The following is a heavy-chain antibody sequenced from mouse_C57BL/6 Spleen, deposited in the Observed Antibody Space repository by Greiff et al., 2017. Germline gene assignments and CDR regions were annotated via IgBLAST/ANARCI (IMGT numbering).Heavy chain of an antibody. D-gene: IGHD2-1*01. Sequence: LVKPGASVKLSCKASGYTFTEYTIHWVKQRSGQGLEWIGWFYPGSGSIKYNEKFKDKATLTADKSSSTVYMELSRLTSEDSAVYFCARHEEGGYGNYGDWYFDVWGTGTTVTVSS. CDR2: FYPGSGSI. J-gene: IGHJ1*03. V-gene: IGHV1-62-2*01. CDR1: GYTFTEYT. CDR3: ARHEEGGYGNYGDWYFDV.